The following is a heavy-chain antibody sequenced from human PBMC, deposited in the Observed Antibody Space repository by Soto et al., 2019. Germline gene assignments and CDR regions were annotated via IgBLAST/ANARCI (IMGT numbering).Heavy chain of an antibody. Sequence: EVQLMESGGGLVQPGGSLRLSCAASGFTFSNYAMNWVRQAPGKGLEWVSGISGSGSSTDYADSVKARFTISRDNSKSTLYLQMHSLRAEDTAIYYCAKERSYALGGSGSWFFEYWGQGTQVSVSS. D-gene: IGHD3-10*01. V-gene: IGHV3-23*01. CDR3: AKERSYALGGSGSWFFEY. CDR2: ISGSGSST. CDR1: GFTFSNYA. J-gene: IGHJ4*02.